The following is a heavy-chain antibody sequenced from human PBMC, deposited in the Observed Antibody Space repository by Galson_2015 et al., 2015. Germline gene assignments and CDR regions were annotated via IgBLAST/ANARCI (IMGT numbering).Heavy chain of an antibody. Sequence: TLSLTCTVSGGSISSYYWSWIRQPPGKGLEWIGYIYYSGSINYNPSPKSRVTISVDTSKNQFSLKLSSVTAADTAVYYCARSPGDYVSVSYYFDYWGQGTLVTVSS. D-gene: IGHD4-17*01. V-gene: IGHV4-59*01. CDR1: GGSISSYY. CDR3: ARSPGDYVSVSYYFDY. CDR2: IYYSGSI. J-gene: IGHJ4*02.